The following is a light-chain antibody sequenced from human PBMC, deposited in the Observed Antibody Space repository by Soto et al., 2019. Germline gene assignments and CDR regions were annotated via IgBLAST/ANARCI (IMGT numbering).Light chain of an antibody. Sequence: DIVLTQSPLSLPVTPGEPASISCRSSQSLLHSNGYNYLDWYLQKPGQSPQLLIYLGSNRASGVPDRFSASGSGKVFTLKISRMEAVDVGVYYCMHALQTPLTFGGGTKVELK. CDR1: QSLLHSNGYNY. CDR3: MHALQTPLT. J-gene: IGKJ4*01. V-gene: IGKV2-28*01. CDR2: LGS.